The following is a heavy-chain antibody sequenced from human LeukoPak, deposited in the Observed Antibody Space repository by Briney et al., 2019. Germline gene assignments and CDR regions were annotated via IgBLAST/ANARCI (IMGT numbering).Heavy chain of an antibody. CDR3: ARVIRQQLVDDAFDI. CDR1: GYSFTGYY. Sequence: GASVKVSCKTSGYSFTGYYIHWVRQAPGQGLEWMGWINPNSGGANYAQKFQGRVTMTRDTSISTAYMELSRLRSDDTAVYYCARVIRQQLVDDAFDIWGQGTMVTVSS. D-gene: IGHD6-13*01. J-gene: IGHJ3*02. CDR2: INPNSGGA. V-gene: IGHV1-2*02.